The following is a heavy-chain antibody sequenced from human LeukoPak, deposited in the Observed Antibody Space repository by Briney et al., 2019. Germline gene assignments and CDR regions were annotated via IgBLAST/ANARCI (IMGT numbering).Heavy chain of an antibody. Sequence: GGSLRLSCAASGFTFSNTWMNWVRKAPGKGLEWVGRIKSEIDGGATDYAAPVQGRFTISRDDSQATLYLQMNSLKTEDTAVYYCTTGGSVIVAGTRAFDIWGQGTMVTVSS. D-gene: IGHD5-12*01. CDR3: TTGGSVIVAGTRAFDI. CDR2: IKSEIDGGAT. J-gene: IGHJ3*02. V-gene: IGHV3-15*07. CDR1: GFTFSNTW.